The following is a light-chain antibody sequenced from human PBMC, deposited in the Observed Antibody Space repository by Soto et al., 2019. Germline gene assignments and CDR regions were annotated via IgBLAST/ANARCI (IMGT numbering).Light chain of an antibody. V-gene: IGKV3-15*01. CDR1: QSVGSK. J-gene: IGKJ4*01. CDR2: GAS. CDR3: QQYDRWPPLT. Sequence: EIVMTQSPATLSLFPGERPTLSCRASQSVGSKLAWYHQKPGQAPRLLIYGASTRATGIPARFSGSGSGTEFTLTIISLQAEDYGIYFCQQYDRWPPLTVGGGTKVEIK.